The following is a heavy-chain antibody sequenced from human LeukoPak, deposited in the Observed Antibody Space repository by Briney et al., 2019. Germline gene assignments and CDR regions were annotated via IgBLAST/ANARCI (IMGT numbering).Heavy chain of an antibody. J-gene: IGHJ4*02. CDR3: GKDVPYGGDY. CDR2: ISGSGDNT. CDR1: GFTLSDYY. D-gene: IGHD3-10*01. Sequence: GGSLRLSCAASGFTLSDYYMSWIRQAPGKGLEWVAAISGSGDNTYSADSVKGRFFISGDNSRNTLYLQMNSLRPEDTAVYYCGKDVPYGGDYWGQGTLVTVSS. V-gene: IGHV3-23*01.